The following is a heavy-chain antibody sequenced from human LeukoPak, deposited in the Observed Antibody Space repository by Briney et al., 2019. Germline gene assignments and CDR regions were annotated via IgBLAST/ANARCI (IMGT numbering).Heavy chain of an antibody. D-gene: IGHD4-17*01. Sequence: GGSLRLSCAASGFTFSSYWMSWVRKAPGKGLEWVANIKQDGSEKYYVDSVKGRFTISRDNAKNSLYLQMNSLRAEDTAVYYCARVPSLSYGDYDHIDYWGQGTLVTVSS. CDR1: GFTFSSYW. J-gene: IGHJ4*02. CDR3: ARVPSLSYGDYDHIDY. V-gene: IGHV3-7*01. CDR2: IKQDGSEK.